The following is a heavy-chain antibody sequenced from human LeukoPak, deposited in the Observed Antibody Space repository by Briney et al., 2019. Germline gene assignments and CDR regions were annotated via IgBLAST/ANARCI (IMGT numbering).Heavy chain of an antibody. CDR2: IYYSGST. Sequence: SQTLSLTCTVSGGSISSVDYYWSWIRQYPGKGLEWIGYIYYSGSTNYNPSLKSRVTISVDTSKNQFSLKLSSVTAADTAVYYCAREREWYYDFWSGYHDAFDIWGQGTMVTVSS. D-gene: IGHD3-3*01. V-gene: IGHV4-61*08. CDR3: AREREWYYDFWSGYHDAFDI. CDR1: GGSISSVDYY. J-gene: IGHJ3*02.